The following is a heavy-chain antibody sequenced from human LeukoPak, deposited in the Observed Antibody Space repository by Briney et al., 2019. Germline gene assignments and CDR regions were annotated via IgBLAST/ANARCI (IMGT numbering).Heavy chain of an antibody. J-gene: IGHJ4*02. D-gene: IGHD1-26*01. CDR3: ARRAMGATSLDY. Sequence: GGSLRLSRAASGFTFSDYYMTWVRQAPGKGLEWVSYISSSSNTVYYADSVKGRLTVSRDNANNSLYVQMTNLRAEDTAVYYCARRAMGATSLDYWGQGTLVTVSS. CDR1: GFTFSDYY. CDR2: ISSSSNTV. V-gene: IGHV3-11*04.